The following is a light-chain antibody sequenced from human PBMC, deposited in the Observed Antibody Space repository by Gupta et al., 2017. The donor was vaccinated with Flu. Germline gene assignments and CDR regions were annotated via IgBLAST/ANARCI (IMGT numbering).Light chain of an antibody. CDR3: QQSYSTPYT. Sequence: SVGDRVAITCRASQTILSYLNWYQQKPGRAPKLLIYSASTLQSGVPSRFSGSGSGTDFTLTINSLQPEDFATYYCQQSYSTPYTFGQGTKLEIK. CDR1: QTILSY. J-gene: IGKJ2*01. V-gene: IGKV1-39*01. CDR2: SAS.